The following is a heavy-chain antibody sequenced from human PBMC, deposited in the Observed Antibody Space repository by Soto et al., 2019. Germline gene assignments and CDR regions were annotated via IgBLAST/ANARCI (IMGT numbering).Heavy chain of an antibody. Sequence: EVQLVESGGGLVQPGGSLRLSCVASGFTFSNYWMSWVRQAPGKGLEWVANIKQDGSEKYYVGSVKGRFTISRDDSKNSLSLQMNSLKSEDTAVYFCARLMGTSFDLWGQGTLVTVSS. D-gene: IGHD2-8*01. CDR3: ARLMGTSFDL. CDR2: IKQDGSEK. J-gene: IGHJ4*02. CDR1: GFTFSNYW. V-gene: IGHV3-7*03.